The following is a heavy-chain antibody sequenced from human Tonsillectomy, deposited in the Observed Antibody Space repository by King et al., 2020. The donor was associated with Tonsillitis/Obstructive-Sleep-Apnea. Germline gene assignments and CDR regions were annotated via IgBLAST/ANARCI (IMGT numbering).Heavy chain of an antibody. CDR1: GGSIXSYY. J-gene: IGHJ3*02. CDR3: ARDMVLEAGGDAFDI. Sequence: QLQESGPGLVKPSETLXLTCTVSGGSIXSYYXSXXXXPPGKGLEWIGYIYYSGSANYNPSLKSRVTMSVDRPKNQFSLKLSSVTAADTAVYYCARDMVLEAGGDAFDIWGQGTMVTVSS. CDR2: IYYSGSA. D-gene: IGHD2-8*01. V-gene: IGHV4-59*01.